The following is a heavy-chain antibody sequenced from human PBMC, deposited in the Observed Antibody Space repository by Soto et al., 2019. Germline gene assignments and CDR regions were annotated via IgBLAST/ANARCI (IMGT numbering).Heavy chain of an antibody. D-gene: IGHD2-2*01. J-gene: IGHJ1*01. CDR1: GFTFSSYS. Sequence: GGSLRLSCAASGFTFSSYSMNWVRQAPGKGLEWVSYISSSSSTIYYADSVKGRFTISRDNAKNSLYLQMNSLRDEDTAVYYCARDGGDPAGSKLSRGYFQHWGQGTLVTVYS. CDR2: ISSSSSTI. V-gene: IGHV3-48*02. CDR3: ARDGGDPAGSKLSRGYFQH.